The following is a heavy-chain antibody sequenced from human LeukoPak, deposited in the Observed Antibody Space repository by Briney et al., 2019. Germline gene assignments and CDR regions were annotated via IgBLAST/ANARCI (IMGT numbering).Heavy chain of an antibody. CDR2: IDYIGST. CDR1: GGSISSNNYY. V-gene: IGHV4-61*01. D-gene: IGHD5-18*01. J-gene: IGHJ6*02. Sequence: SETLSLTCTVSGGSISSNNYYWGWIRQPPGKGLEWISYIDYIGSTNYSPSLKTRVTISLDTSKNQFSLKLSSVTAADTAVYYCARDSGQLWGGVYYYYGMDVWGQGTTVTVSS. CDR3: ARDSGQLWGGVYYYYGMDV.